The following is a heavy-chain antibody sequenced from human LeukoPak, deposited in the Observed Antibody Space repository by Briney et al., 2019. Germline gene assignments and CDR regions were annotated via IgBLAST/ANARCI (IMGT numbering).Heavy chain of an antibody. V-gene: IGHV1-18*01. D-gene: IGHD3-3*01. CDR1: GYTFTSYG. CDR2: ILPYNGNT. J-gene: IGHJ3*02. Sequence: GASVNLSCKASGYTFTSYGITWVRQAPGQGLEWVGWILPYNGNTKYAQKLQGRVTMTTDTSTSTAYMELRSLRSDDTAVYYCARPYDFWSGYEALHDAFDIWGQGTMVTVSS. CDR3: ARPYDFWSGYEALHDAFDI.